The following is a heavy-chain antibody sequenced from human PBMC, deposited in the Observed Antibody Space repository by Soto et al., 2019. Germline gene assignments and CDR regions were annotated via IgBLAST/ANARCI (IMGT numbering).Heavy chain of an antibody. Sequence: SETLSLTCAVSGGYISSSNWWSWVRQPPGKGLEWIGEIYHSGSTNYNPSLKSRVTISVDKSKNQFSLKLSSVTAADTAVYYCAKTRGITGTLYYFDYWGQGTLVTVS. V-gene: IGHV4-4*02. J-gene: IGHJ4*02. CDR3: AKTRGITGTLYYFDY. CDR2: IYHSGST. D-gene: IGHD1-20*01. CDR1: GGYISSSNW.